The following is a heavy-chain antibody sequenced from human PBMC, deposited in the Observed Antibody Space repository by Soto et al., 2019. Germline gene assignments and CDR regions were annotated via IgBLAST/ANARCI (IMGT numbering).Heavy chain of an antibody. J-gene: IGHJ2*01. CDR1: GASISKTSSY. D-gene: IGHD2-21*01. CDR2: INYSGPS. CDR3: VRRVNIPSWYFDL. Sequence: QVELQQSGPGVVRPSETLSLTCSVSGASISKTSSYWGWIRQPPGKGLEWIGSINYSGPSYYSPSPRSRATLSVDTSANQFSLRLMSVTAADTAFYFCVRRVNIPSWYFDLWGREKPVIVSS. V-gene: IGHV4-39*01.